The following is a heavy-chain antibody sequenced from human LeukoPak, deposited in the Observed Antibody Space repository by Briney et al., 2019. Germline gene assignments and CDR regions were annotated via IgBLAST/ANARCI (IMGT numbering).Heavy chain of an antibody. CDR1: GGSISSYY. V-gene: IGHV4-4*09. D-gene: IGHD1-26*01. CDR3: AKRQGPNSGSYDYFDP. J-gene: IGHJ5*02. Sequence: SETLSLTCTVSGGSISSYYWSWIRQPPGQGLEWIAYIHSSGYTNYNPSLKSRVTISVNTSKNQFSLKVTSVTAADTAVYYCAKRQGPNSGSYDYFDPWGQGTLVTVSS. CDR2: IHSSGYT.